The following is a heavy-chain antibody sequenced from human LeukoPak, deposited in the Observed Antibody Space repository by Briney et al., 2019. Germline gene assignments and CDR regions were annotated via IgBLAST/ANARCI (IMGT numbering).Heavy chain of an antibody. D-gene: IGHD3-10*01. CDR3: ARMNTMVRGVILDY. J-gene: IGHJ4*02. CDR2: IYYSGST. V-gene: IGHV4-59*01. Sequence: PSETLSLTCTVSGGSISSYYWSWIRQPPGKGLEWIGYIYYSGSTNYNPSLKSRVTISVDTSKNQFSLKLSSVTAADTAAYYCARMNTMVRGVILDYWGQGTLVTVSS. CDR1: GGSISSYY.